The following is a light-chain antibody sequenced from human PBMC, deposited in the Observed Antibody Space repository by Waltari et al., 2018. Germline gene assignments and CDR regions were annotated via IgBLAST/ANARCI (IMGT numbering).Light chain of an antibody. Sequence: QSALTQPASVSGSPGQSITISCTGTSSAVGKYNLVSWYQQHTAEVPILMIYEVTKRHSVVSDLFSDSKSGNTASLTISGLQAEDDADYFCCSFAGKGFSVIIGGGTKLTVL. V-gene: IGLV2-23*02. CDR1: SSAVGKYNL. CDR2: EVT. CDR3: CSFAGKGFSVI. J-gene: IGLJ2*01.